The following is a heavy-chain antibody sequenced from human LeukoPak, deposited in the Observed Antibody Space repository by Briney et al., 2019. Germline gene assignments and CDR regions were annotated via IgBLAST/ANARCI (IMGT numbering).Heavy chain of an antibody. CDR1: GFTFSSYS. Sequence: GGSLRLSCAASGFTFSSYSMNWVRQAPGKGLEWVSSISSSSSYIYYADSVKGRFTISRDNAKNSLYLQMNSLRAEDTAVYYCAGDSSSWYGPSDYWGQGTLVTVSS. D-gene: IGHD6-13*01. J-gene: IGHJ4*02. V-gene: IGHV3-21*01. CDR3: AGDSSSWYGPSDY. CDR2: ISSSSSYI.